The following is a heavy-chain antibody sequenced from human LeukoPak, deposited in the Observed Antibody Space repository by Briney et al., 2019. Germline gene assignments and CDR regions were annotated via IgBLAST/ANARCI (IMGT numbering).Heavy chain of an antibody. J-gene: IGHJ1*01. V-gene: IGHV4-31*03. CDR1: GGSISSGGYY. CDR3: ARDLRAGKEYFQH. CDR2: IYYSGST. Sequence: SETLSLTCTVSGGSISSGGYYRSWIRQHPGKGLEWIGYIYYSGSTYYNPSLKSRVTISVDTSKNQFSLKLSSVTAADTAVYYCARDLRAGKEYFQHWGQGTLVTVSS. D-gene: IGHD6-19*01.